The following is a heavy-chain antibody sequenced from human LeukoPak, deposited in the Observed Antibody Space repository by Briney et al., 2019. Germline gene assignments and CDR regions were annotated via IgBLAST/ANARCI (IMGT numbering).Heavy chain of an antibody. V-gene: IGHV3-23*01. Sequence: PGGSLRLSCEASGFTFSTYAISWVRQAPGKGLEWVSGISVSGGSTYHADSVKGRFTISRDNSKNTLYMQMNSLRAEDTAVYYCARAGYSWNTGYYFDYWGQGALVTVSS. D-gene: IGHD1-1*01. J-gene: IGHJ4*02. CDR1: GFTFSTYA. CDR3: ARAGYSWNTGYYFDY. CDR2: ISVSGGST.